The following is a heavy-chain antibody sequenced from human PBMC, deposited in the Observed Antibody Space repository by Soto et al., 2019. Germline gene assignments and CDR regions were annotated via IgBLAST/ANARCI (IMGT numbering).Heavy chain of an antibody. Sequence: QVQLQESRPGLVKPSQTLSLTCTVSSGSISSGGYYWSWIRQHPGKGLEWIGYIYYSGSTYYNPSLKSRVTMSVDTSKNQFSLKLSPMTAADTAVYYCARSGYSYGPNPLLYWGQGTLVTVSS. CDR1: SGSISSGGYY. CDR3: ARSGYSYGPNPLLY. V-gene: IGHV4-31*03. CDR2: IYYSGST. J-gene: IGHJ4*02. D-gene: IGHD5-18*01.